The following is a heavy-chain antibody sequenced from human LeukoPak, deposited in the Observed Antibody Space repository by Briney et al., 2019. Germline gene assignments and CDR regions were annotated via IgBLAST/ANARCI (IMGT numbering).Heavy chain of an antibody. CDR3: ARERRQWQPFDI. CDR2: IYTSGST. CDR1: GGSISSGSYY. V-gene: IGHV4-61*02. Sequence: PSETLSLTCAVSGGSISSGSYYWSWIRQPAGKGLEWIGRIYTSGSTNYNPSLKSRVTISVDTSKNQFSLKLSSVTAADTAVYYCARERRQWQPFDIWGQGTMVTVSS. J-gene: IGHJ3*02. D-gene: IGHD6-19*01.